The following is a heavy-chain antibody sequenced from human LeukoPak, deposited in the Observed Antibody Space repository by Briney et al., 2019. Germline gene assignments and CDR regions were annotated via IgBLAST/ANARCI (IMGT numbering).Heavy chain of an antibody. CDR2: IYYSGST. D-gene: IGHD3-22*01. J-gene: IGHJ3*02. Sequence: SETLSLTCTVSGGSISSYYWSWIRQPPGKGLEWIGYIYYSGSTNYNPSLKSRVTISVDTSKNQFSLKLSSVTAADTAVYYCASVSAYYYDSSGYADAFDIWGQGTMVTVSS. CDR3: ASVSAYYYDSSGYADAFDI. CDR1: GGSISSYY. V-gene: IGHV4-59*01.